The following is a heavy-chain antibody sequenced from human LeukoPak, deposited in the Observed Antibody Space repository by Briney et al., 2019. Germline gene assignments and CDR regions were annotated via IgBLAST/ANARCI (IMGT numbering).Heavy chain of an antibody. D-gene: IGHD2-15*01. Sequence: GGSLRLSCAASGFTFSDYYMSWIRQAPGKGLEWVSYISSSGSTIYYADSVKGRFTISRDNAKNSLYLQMNSLRAEDTAVYYCTGYCRGGSCFTAGYWGQGTLVTVAS. CDR2: ISSSGSTI. J-gene: IGHJ4*02. V-gene: IGHV3-11*01. CDR1: GFTFSDYY. CDR3: TGYCRGGSCFTAGY.